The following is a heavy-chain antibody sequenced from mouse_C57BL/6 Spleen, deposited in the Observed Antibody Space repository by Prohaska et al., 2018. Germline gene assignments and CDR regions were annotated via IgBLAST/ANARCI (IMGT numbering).Heavy chain of an antibody. Sequence: QVQLQQSGPELVKPGASVKISCKASGYSFTSYYIHWVKQRPGQGLEWIGWIYPGSGNTKYNEKFKGKATLTADTSSSTAYMQLSSLTSEDSAVYYCAREAQLGRFAYWGQGTLVTVSA. CDR2: IYPGSGNT. J-gene: IGHJ3*01. V-gene: IGHV1-66*01. D-gene: IGHD4-1*02. CDR3: AREAQLGRFAY. CDR1: GYSFTSYY.